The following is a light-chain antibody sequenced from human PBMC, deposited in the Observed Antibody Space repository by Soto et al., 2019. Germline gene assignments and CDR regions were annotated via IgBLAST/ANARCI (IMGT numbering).Light chain of an antibody. CDR3: QAWDSSADNYV. J-gene: IGLJ1*01. V-gene: IGLV3-1*01. CDR2: QDT. Sequence: SYELTQPPSVSVSPGQTASITCSGDKLGDKYICWYQQKPGQSPVLVIYQDTKRPSGIPERFSGSNAGKTATLTISGTQAMDEADYYCQAWDSSADNYVFGTGTKLTVL. CDR1: KLGDKY.